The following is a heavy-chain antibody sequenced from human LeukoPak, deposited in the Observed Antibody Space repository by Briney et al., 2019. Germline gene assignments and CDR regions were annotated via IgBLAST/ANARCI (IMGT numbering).Heavy chain of an antibody. D-gene: IGHD3-22*01. Sequence: GGSLRLSCAASGFTFSTYWMHWVRQAPGKGLEWVANIKQDGSEKYYVDSVKGRFTISRDNAKNSLYLQMNGLRAEDTAVYYCAREQCISMIMMSRIWFDPWGQGTLVTVSS. V-gene: IGHV3-7*01. CDR1: GFTFSTYW. CDR2: IKQDGSEK. J-gene: IGHJ5*02. CDR3: AREQCISMIMMSRIWFDP.